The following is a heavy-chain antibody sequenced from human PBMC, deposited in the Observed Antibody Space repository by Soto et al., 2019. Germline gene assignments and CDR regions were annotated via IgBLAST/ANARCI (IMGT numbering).Heavy chain of an antibody. CDR3: ARALYTGSYFDPCDI. Sequence: LRLSCAASGFPFSSYGMHWVRQAPGKGLDWVAVIWYDGSNKYYADPVKGRFTISRDNSKNTLYLQMNSLRVEDTAVYYCARALYTGSYFDPCDIWGQGTMVTVSS. V-gene: IGHV3-33*03. J-gene: IGHJ3*02. D-gene: IGHD1-26*01. CDR2: IWYDGSNK. CDR1: GFPFSSYG.